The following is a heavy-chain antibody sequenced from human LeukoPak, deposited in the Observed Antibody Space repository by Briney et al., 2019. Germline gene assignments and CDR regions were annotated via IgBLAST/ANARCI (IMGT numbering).Heavy chain of an antibody. V-gene: IGHV3-30*02. CDR1: GFTFSTHG. CDR2: IRYDGINK. CDR3: AKEGDYYGSGSYRDGFDI. Sequence: GGSLRLSCAASGFTFSTHGMHWVRQAPGKGLEWVAFIRYDGINKYYADSVKGRFTISRDSFKNTLYLQMNRLRPEDTAVFYCAKEGDYYGSGSYRDGFDIWGQGTRATVSS. J-gene: IGHJ3*02. D-gene: IGHD3-10*01.